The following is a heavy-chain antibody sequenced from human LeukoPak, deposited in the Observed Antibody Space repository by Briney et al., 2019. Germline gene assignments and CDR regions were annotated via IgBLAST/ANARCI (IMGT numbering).Heavy chain of an antibody. Sequence: PGGSLRLSCAASGFTFSSYSMNWVRQAPGKGLEWVSSISSSSSYICYADSVKGRFTISRDNAKNSLYLQMNSLRAEDTAVYYCARGPRPDFWSGYYFDYWGQGTLVTVSS. CDR3: ARGPRPDFWSGYYFDY. J-gene: IGHJ4*02. D-gene: IGHD3-3*01. CDR1: GFTFSSYS. CDR2: ISSSSSYI. V-gene: IGHV3-21*01.